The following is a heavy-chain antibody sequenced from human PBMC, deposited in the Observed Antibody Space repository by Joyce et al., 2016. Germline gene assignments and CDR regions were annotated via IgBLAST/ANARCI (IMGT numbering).Heavy chain of an antibody. V-gene: IGHV3-30*18. CDR3: AKILTATYSSGWFLDY. Sequence: QVQLVESGGGVVQPGRSLSLSCAASGLTLRNSGVHWVRQAPGKGLEWVAVISYDGIYKYYADSVKGRFTISRDNSKNTVFLEMNSLRTEDTAVYYCAKILTATYSSGWFLDYWGQGTLVTVSS. CDR2: ISYDGIYK. D-gene: IGHD6-25*01. J-gene: IGHJ4*02. CDR1: GLTLRNSG.